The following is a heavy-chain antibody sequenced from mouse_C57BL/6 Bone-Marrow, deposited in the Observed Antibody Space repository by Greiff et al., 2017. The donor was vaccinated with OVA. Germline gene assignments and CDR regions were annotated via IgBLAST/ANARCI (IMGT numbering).Heavy chain of an antibody. CDR3: ARHPRENYAMDY. V-gene: IGHV2-6-1*01. Sequence: QVQLQQSGPGLVAPSQSLSITCTVSGFSLTSYGVHWVRQPPGKGLEWLVVIWSDGSTTYNSALKSRLSISKDNSKSQVFLKMNSLQTDDTAMYYCARHPRENYAMDYWGQGTSVTVSS. J-gene: IGHJ4*01. CDR1: GFSLTSYG. CDR2: IWSDGST.